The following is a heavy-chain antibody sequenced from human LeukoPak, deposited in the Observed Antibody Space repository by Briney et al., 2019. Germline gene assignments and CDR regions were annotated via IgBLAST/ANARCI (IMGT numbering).Heavy chain of an antibody. CDR2: IKQDGSEK. D-gene: IGHD5-24*01. V-gene: IGHV3-7*01. CDR1: GFTFSSYW. J-gene: IGHJ3*02. Sequence: GGSLRLSCAASGFTFSSYWMSWVRQAPGKGLEWVANIKQDGSEKYYVDSVKGRFTISRDNAKNSLYLQMNSLRAEDTAVYYCASLSDGDAFDIWGQGTMVTVSS. CDR3: ASLSDGDAFDI.